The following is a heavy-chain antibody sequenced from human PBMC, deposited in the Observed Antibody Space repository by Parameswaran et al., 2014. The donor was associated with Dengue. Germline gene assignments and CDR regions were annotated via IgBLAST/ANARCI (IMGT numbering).Heavy chain of an antibody. Sequence: WVRQAPGQGLEWMGRIIPILGIANYAQKFQGRVTITADKSTSTAYMELSSLRSEDTAVYYCARVLERSSGYYPSYYYYGMDVWGQGTTVTVSS. D-gene: IGHD3-22*01. CDR3: ARVLERSSGYYPSYYYYGMDV. CDR2: IIPILGIA. V-gene: IGHV1-69*04. J-gene: IGHJ6*02.